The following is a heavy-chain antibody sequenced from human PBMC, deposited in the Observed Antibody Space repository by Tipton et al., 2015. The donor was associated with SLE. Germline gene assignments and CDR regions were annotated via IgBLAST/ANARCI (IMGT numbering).Heavy chain of an antibody. Sequence: TLSLTCNVSGVSISSSYWSWIRQPAGKGLEWIGRIYTSGATDDNPSLKSRVTMSVDMSKNQIFLKMTSVTAADSAVYYCATSFIYSDWGAFHIWGQGTMVTVSS. D-gene: IGHD4-11*01. V-gene: IGHV4-4*07. CDR2: IYTSGAT. J-gene: IGHJ3*02. CDR1: GVSISSSY. CDR3: ATSFIYSDWGAFHI.